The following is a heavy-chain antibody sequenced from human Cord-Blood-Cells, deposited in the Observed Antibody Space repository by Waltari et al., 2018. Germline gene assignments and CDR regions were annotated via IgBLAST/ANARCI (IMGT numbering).Heavy chain of an antibody. J-gene: IGHJ4*02. CDR2: ISYDGSNK. CDR1: GFTFSSYG. V-gene: IGHV3-30*03. CDR3: ARASRLLWFRELLY. Sequence: QVQLVESGGGMVQPGRSLRLSCAASGFTFSSYGMPWVGQAPGKGLEWVAVISYDGSNKYYADSVKGRFTISRDNSKNTLYLQMNSLRAEDTAVYYCARASRLLWFRELLYWGQGTLVTVSS. D-gene: IGHD3-10*01.